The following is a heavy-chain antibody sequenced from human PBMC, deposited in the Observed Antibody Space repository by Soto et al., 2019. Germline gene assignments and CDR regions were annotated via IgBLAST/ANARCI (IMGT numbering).Heavy chain of an antibody. J-gene: IGHJ5*02. Sequence: QVQLVESGGGVVQPGRSLRRSCAASGFTFSSFGMHWVRQAPGKGLEWVAVIWYDGSKDLYADSVKGRFTISRDDSSNTLFPHMSSLRLEDTAMYYCGRASPDDYGDNGWVDPWGQGTLVTVSS. CDR2: IWYDGSKD. V-gene: IGHV3-33*01. CDR1: GFTFSSFG. CDR3: GRASPDDYGDNGWVDP. D-gene: IGHD4-17*01.